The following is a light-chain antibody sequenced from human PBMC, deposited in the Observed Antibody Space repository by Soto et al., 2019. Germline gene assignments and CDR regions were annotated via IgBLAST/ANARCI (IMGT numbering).Light chain of an antibody. Sequence: EIVLTQSPGTLSLSPGDIATLACRASQSVSNNYVAWYQQKPGQAPRLLIYGASARATGIPARFSGSGSGTEFTLTISSLQSEDSAVYYCQQYSDLWTFGQGTKVDI. V-gene: IGKV3-15*01. CDR2: GAS. CDR1: QSVSNN. J-gene: IGKJ1*01. CDR3: QQYSDLWT.